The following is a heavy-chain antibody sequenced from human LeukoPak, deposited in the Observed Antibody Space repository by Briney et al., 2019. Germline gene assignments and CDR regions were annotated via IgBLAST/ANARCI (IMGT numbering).Heavy chain of an antibody. CDR2: INPSGGST. J-gene: IGHJ4*02. V-gene: IGHV1-46*01. Sequence: ASVKVSCKASGYTFTSYYMHWVRQAPGQGLEWMGIINPSGGSTSYAQKFQGRVTMTRDTSTGTVYMELSSLRSEDTAVYYCARESSLGIAGLHLPYSYGYPPDYWGQGTLVTVSS. CDR3: ARESSLGIAGLHLPYSYGYPPDY. D-gene: IGHD5-18*01. CDR1: GYTFTSYY.